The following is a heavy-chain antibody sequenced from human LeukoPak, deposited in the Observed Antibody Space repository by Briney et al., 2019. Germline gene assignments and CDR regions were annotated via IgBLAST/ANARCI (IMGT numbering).Heavy chain of an antibody. V-gene: IGHV3-74*01. D-gene: IGHD6-13*01. CDR2: IKSDGITT. CDR3: ARVSARVAAAKGYSRFAP. Sequence: PGGSLRLSCAASGFTFSSYWMHWVRQAPGKGLVWVSRIKSDGITTSYADSVKGRFTVSRDNAKSTLYLQMNSLRAEDTGVYYCARVSARVAAAKGYSRFAPWGQGTLVTVSS. CDR1: GFTFSSYW. J-gene: IGHJ5*02.